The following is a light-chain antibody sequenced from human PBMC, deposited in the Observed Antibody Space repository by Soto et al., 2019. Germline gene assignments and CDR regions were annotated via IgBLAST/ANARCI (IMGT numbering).Light chain of an antibody. CDR1: QVISSNY. J-gene: IGKJ5*01. CDR3: QQYGSSPPSST. V-gene: IGKV3-20*01. Sequence: EIVLTQSPATLSLSPGERATLSCRASQVISSNYLGWYQQRPGQAPRLLVYGASNRATDIPDRFSGRGSRTDFTRTISRLEPEEFAVYYCQQYGSSPPSSTLAQGTRLEIK. CDR2: GAS.